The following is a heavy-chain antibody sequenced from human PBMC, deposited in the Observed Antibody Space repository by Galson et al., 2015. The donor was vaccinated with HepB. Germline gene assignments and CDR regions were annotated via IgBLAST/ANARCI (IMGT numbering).Heavy chain of an antibody. CDR1: GFTFSSYG. D-gene: IGHD6-19*01. CDR3: ARGQYSSGWYNWFDP. J-gene: IGHJ5*02. Sequence: SLRLSCAASGFTFSSYGMHWVRQAPGKGLEWVAVIWYDGSNKYYADSVKGRFTISRDNSKNTLYLQMNSLRAEDTAVYYCARGQYSSGWYNWFDPWGQGTLVPVSS. CDR2: IWYDGSNK. V-gene: IGHV3-33*01.